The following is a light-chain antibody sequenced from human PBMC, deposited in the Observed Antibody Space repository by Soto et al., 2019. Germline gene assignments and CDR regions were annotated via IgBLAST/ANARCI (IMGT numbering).Light chain of an antibody. CDR2: LNSDGSH. V-gene: IGLV4-69*01. CDR3: QTWGTGPAV. J-gene: IGLJ7*01. Sequence: QPVLTQSPSASASLGASVKLTCTLSSGHSSYAIAWHQQQPEKGPRYLMKLNSDGSHSKGDGIPDRFSGSSSGAERYLTISSLQSEDDADYYCQTWGTGPAVFGGGTQLTVL. CDR1: SGHSSYA.